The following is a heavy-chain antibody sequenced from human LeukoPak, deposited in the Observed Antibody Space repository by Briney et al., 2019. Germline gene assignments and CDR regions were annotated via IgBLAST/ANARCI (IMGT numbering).Heavy chain of an antibody. V-gene: IGHV4-34*01. CDR2: INDSGRT. CDR3: PRRWYYGRKYYIDV. J-gene: IGHJ6*03. CDR1: GGSLSNYY. D-gene: IGHD2/OR15-2a*01. Sequence: SETLSLTCAVYGGSLSNYYWSWIRQTPGKAMEWIGEINDSGRTNYNPSLMSRVTVSVDTSKNQFSLRLTSVTATDTAVYYCPRRWYYGRKYYIDVWGKGAAVSVSS.